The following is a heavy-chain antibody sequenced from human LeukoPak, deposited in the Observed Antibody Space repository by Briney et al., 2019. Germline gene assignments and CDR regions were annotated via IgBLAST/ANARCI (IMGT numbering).Heavy chain of an antibody. D-gene: IGHD2/OR15-2a*01. V-gene: IGHV4-59*02. CDR3: SEGYFEPFDH. CDR2: LSYTGKT. Sequence: PSETLSLTCNVSGVSVSTSHWNWIRQRPGRGLEWIGCLSYTGKTDYNPSLKSRVSISLGSSNNHFSLKLTSVTAADTAVYYCSEGYFEPFDHWGQGILVTVSS. CDR1: GVSVSTSH. J-gene: IGHJ4*02.